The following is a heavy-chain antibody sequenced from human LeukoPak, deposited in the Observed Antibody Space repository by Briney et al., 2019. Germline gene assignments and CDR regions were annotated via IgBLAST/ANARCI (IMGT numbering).Heavy chain of an antibody. Sequence: PGGSLRLSCAASGFDFSMSWMQSVRQAPGHGLVWVSRIKTDGSSTSYADSVKGRFTVSRDNAKNMLFLQMNSLKAEDTAVYYCAREVAGGNDYWGQGTLVTVS. J-gene: IGHJ4*02. CDR2: IKTDGSST. V-gene: IGHV3-74*01. CDR3: AREVAGGNDY. CDR1: GFDFSMSW. D-gene: IGHD5-12*01.